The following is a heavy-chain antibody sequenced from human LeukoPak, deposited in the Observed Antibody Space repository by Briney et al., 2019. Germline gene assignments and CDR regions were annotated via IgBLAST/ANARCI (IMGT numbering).Heavy chain of an antibody. CDR3: AGTRSGYFSDAFDI. Sequence: GGSLRLSCAASGFAFTSYIMIWVRQAPGKGLEWLSSISPNSDTKNYADSVKGRFTISRDNAQKSVYLQMNSLRADDTAVYYCAGTRSGYFSDAFDIWGQGTMVTVSS. J-gene: IGHJ3*02. D-gene: IGHD3-22*01. CDR1: GFAFTSYI. CDR2: ISPNSDTK. V-gene: IGHV3-48*04.